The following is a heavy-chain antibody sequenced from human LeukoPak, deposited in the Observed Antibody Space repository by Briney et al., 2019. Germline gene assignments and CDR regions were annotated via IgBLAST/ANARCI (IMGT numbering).Heavy chain of an antibody. D-gene: IGHD5-18*01. CDR1: GFTFSSHW. Sequence: GGSLRLSCAASGFTFSSHWMHWVRHAPGKALVCVSRINSDGSSISYADSVKGRFTISRDNAKNTLDQQMKSLRGEDTAVDYCARGLQLWTTRDTRGGARVGYWGQGTLVTVSS. J-gene: IGHJ4*02. CDR3: ARGLQLWTTRDTRGGARVGY. V-gene: IGHV3-74*01. CDR2: INSDGSSI.